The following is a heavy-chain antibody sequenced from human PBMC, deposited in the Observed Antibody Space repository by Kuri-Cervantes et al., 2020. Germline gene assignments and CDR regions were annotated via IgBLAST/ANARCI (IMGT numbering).Heavy chain of an antibody. J-gene: IGHJ6*02. CDR2: IVVGSGNT. CDR3: AREEGTMVRGVMGYYGMDV. D-gene: IGHD3-10*01. CDR1: GFTFTSSA. Sequence: SVKVSCKASGFTFTSSAVQWVRQARGQRLEWIGGIVVGSGNTNYAQKFQGRVTITADKSTSTAYMELSSLRSEDTAVYYCAREEGTMVRGVMGYYGMDVWGQGTTVTVSS. V-gene: IGHV1-58*01.